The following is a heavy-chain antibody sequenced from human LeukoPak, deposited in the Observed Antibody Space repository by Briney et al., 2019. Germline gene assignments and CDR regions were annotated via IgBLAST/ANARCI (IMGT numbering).Heavy chain of an antibody. CDR1: GYTFTGYY. Sequence: GASVKVSCKASGYTFTGYYMHWVRQAPGQGLEWMGWINPNSGGTNYAQKFQGRVTMTRDTSISTAYMELSRLRSDDTAVYYCAGDEYSSSRSWFDPWGQGTLVTVSS. CDR3: AGDEYSSSRSWFDP. D-gene: IGHD6-13*01. V-gene: IGHV1-2*02. CDR2: INPNSGGT. J-gene: IGHJ5*02.